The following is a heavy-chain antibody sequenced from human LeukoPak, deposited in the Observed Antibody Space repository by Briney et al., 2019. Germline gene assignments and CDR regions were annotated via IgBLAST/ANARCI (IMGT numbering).Heavy chain of an antibody. D-gene: IGHD5-18*01. V-gene: IGHV3-30*02. Sequence: YPGGSLRLSCAASGFTFSSYGMHWVRQAPGKGLEWVAFIRYDGSNKYYADSVKGRFTISRDNSKNTLYLQMNSLRAEDTAVYYCAKVAHSYGNTGYMDVWGKGTTVTISS. CDR3: AKVAHSYGNTGYMDV. J-gene: IGHJ6*03. CDR2: IRYDGSNK. CDR1: GFTFSSYG.